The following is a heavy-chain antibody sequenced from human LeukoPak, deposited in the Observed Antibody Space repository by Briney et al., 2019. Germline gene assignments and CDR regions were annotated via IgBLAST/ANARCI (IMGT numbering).Heavy chain of an antibody. CDR1: GYTFTSYY. CDR2: INPSGGST. D-gene: IGHD2-15*01. V-gene: IGHV1-46*03. CDR3: ARALVGYCSGGSCYTLDC. J-gene: IGHJ4*02. Sequence: ASVKVSCKASGYTFTSYYMHWVRQTPGQGLEWMGIINPSGGSTSYAQKFQGRVTMTRDTSTSTVYMELSSLRSEDTAVYYCARALVGYCSGGSCYTLDCWGQGTLVTVSS.